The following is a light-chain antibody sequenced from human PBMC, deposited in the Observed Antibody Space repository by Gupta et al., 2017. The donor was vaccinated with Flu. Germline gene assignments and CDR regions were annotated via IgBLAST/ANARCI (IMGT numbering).Light chain of an antibody. J-gene: IGKJ4*01. Sequence: EIVLTQSPGTLSLSPGERATLSCRASQSVSGSYLAWYQQKPGQAPRLLIYGASSRATGIPDRFSGSGSGTDFTLTISRLEPGDFAVYYCQQYGSSPLTFGGGTKVEIK. CDR2: GAS. CDR1: QSVSGSY. CDR3: QQYGSSPLT. V-gene: IGKV3-20*01.